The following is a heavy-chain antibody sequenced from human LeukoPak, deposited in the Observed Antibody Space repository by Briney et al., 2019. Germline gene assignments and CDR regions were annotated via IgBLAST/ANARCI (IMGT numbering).Heavy chain of an antibody. CDR1: GGSFSGYY. J-gene: IGHJ6*02. D-gene: IGHD2-2*02. V-gene: IGHV4-34*01. Sequence: SETLSLTCAVYGGSFSGYYWSWIRQPPGKGLEWIGEINHSGSTNYNPSLKSRVTISVDTSKNQFSLKLSSVTAADTAVYYCARGGYCSSTSCYTLYYYGMDVWGQGTTVTVSS. CDR3: ARGGYCSSTSCYTLYYYGMDV. CDR2: INHSGST.